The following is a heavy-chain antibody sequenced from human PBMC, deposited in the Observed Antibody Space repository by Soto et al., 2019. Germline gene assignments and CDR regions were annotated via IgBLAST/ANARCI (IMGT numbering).Heavy chain of an antibody. J-gene: IGHJ4*02. V-gene: IGHV1-69*01. D-gene: IGHD5-18*01. CDR1: GGTFSSYA. Sequence: QVQLVQSGAEVKKPGSSVKVSCKASGGTFSSYAISWVRQAPGQGLEWMGGIIPICGTANYEQKFQGRVTITADESTSTAYMELSSLGSADTAVYYCARQGVEYSYESDYWGQGTLVTVSS. CDR2: IIPICGTA. CDR3: ARQGVEYSYESDY.